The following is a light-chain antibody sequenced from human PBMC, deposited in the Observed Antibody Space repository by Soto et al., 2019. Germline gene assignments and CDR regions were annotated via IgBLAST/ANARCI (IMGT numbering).Light chain of an antibody. CDR1: QSIGTS. J-gene: IGKJ3*01. V-gene: IGKV1-39*01. CDR3: QQSYTAPFT. CDR2: SAS. Sequence: DFQMTPSPSSLSASVGDRVSITCRASQSIGTSLNWYQQKPGKAPKLLIYSASTLQGGGPSRFIGSGSGTDFTLTISSLQPEDFATYYCQQSYTAPFTFGPGTKVDVK.